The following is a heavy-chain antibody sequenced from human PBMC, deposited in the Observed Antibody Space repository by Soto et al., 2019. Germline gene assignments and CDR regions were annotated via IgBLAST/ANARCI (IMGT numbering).Heavy chain of an antibody. V-gene: IGHV3-15*01. CDR1: GFTFSNAW. J-gene: IGHJ6*02. Sequence: PGGSLRLSCAASGFTFSNAWMSWVRQAPGKGLEWVGRIKSNTDGGTTDYAAPVTGRFTISRDDSNNTLYLQMNSLKTEDTAVYYCTTALSASGMDVWGQGTTVTVSS. CDR2: IKSNTDGGTT. CDR3: TTALSASGMDV.